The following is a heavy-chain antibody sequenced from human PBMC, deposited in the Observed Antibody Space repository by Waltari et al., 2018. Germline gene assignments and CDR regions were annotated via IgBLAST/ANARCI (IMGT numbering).Heavy chain of an antibody. D-gene: IGHD4-4*01. CDR3: ASKYDYSSFYWYFDL. J-gene: IGHJ2*01. V-gene: IGHV4-4*02. Sequence: QVQLQESGPGLVKPSGTLSLTCAVSGGSISSSNWWSWVRQPPGKGLEWIGEIYHSGSTTNNPALKSRVTISVDKSKNQFSLKLSSVTAADTAVYYCASKYDYSSFYWYFDLWGRGTLVTVSS. CDR1: GGSISSSNW. CDR2: IYHSGST.